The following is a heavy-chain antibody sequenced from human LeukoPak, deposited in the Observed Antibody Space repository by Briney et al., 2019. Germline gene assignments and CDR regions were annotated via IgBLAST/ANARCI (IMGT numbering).Heavy chain of an antibody. Sequence: GASVKVSCKASGYTFAGYYMHWVRQAPGQGLEGMGWINPNSGGTNYAQKFQGRVTMTRDTSISTAYMELSRLRSDDTAVYYCARDRSGGYYFDYWGQGTLVTVSS. CDR2: INPNSGGT. J-gene: IGHJ4*02. CDR1: GYTFAGYY. CDR3: ARDRSGGYYFDY. V-gene: IGHV1-2*02. D-gene: IGHD3-16*01.